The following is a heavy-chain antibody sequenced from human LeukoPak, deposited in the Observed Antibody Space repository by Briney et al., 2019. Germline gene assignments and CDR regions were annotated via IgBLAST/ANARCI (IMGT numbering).Heavy chain of an antibody. CDR2: IYYSGST. CDR3: ARTPLRFLEWLFDY. D-gene: IGHD3-3*01. CDR1: GGSISSYY. Sequence: PSETLSLTCTVSGGSISSYYWSWIRQPPGKGLEWIGYIYYSGSTNYNPSLKSRVTISVDKSKNQFSLKLSSVTAADTAVYYCARTPLRFLEWLFDYWGQGTLVTVSS. V-gene: IGHV4-59*12. J-gene: IGHJ4*02.